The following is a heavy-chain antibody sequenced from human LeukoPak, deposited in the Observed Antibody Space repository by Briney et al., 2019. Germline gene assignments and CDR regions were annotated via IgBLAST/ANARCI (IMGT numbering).Heavy chain of an antibody. D-gene: IGHD6-13*01. V-gene: IGHV1-46*01. Sequence: ASVKVSCKASGYTFTSYYMHWVRQAPGQGLEWMGIINPSGGGTSYAQKFQGRVTMTRDMSTSTVYMELSSLRSEDTAVYYRAGEYSSSLLGYWGQGTLVTVSS. CDR2: INPSGGGT. CDR1: GYTFTSYY. CDR3: AGEYSSSLLGY. J-gene: IGHJ4*02.